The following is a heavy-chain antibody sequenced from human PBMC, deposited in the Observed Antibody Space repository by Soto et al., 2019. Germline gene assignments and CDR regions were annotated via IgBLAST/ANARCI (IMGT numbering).Heavy chain of an antibody. D-gene: IGHD2-2*01. Sequence: GGPLRLSSAASAFTFSSYAMSWVRQASRKGLEWVSLISGSGGSTYYADSVKGRFTISRDKSKNTLYLQMNSLRNDDTAVNYSAKGRPLTAAINFPPFDPWGQGTLVTVSS. J-gene: IGHJ5*02. V-gene: IGHV3-23*01. CDR1: AFTFSSYA. CDR3: AKGRPLTAAINFPPFDP. CDR2: ISGSGGST.